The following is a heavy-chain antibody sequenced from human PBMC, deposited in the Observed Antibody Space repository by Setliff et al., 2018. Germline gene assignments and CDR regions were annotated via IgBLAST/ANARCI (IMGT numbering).Heavy chain of an antibody. J-gene: IGHJ4*02. CDR2: INHRGST. V-gene: IGHV4-34*01. D-gene: IGHD6-6*01. CDR3: ARGRNIAARLLDS. CDR1: GGPFSDYH. Sequence: ETLSLTCAAYGGPFSDYHWTWIRQSPEKGLEWIGEINHRGSTNYNPSLKSRVTISIDTSRDQFSLKLISMIAADTAVYYCARGRNIAARLLDSWGQGTLVTSPQ.